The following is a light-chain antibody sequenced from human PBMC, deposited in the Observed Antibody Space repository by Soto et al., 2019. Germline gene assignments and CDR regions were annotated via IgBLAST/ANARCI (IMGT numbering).Light chain of an antibody. J-gene: IGKJ1*01. V-gene: IGKV1-5*01. Sequence: DIQMTQSPSSLSASVGDRVTITYRASQSISSYLNWYQQKPGKAPKPLIYDASSLESGVPSRFSGSGSGTEFTLTISSLQPDDFATYYCQQYNSYSWTLGQGTKVDIK. CDR2: DAS. CDR3: QQYNSYSWT. CDR1: QSISSY.